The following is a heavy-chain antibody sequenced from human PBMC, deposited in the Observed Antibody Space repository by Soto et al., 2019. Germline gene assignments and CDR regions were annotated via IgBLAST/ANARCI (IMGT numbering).Heavy chain of an antibody. CDR3: ARGGPYSSSEVDY. CDR2: VNGDGSST. D-gene: IGHD6-6*01. CDR1: GFTFSSYW. Sequence: EVQLVESGGGLVQPGGSLRLSCAASGFTFSSYWMHWVRQAPGKWLVWVSRVNGDGSSTSYADSVKGRFTISRDNAKNTLYLQMNSLRVEDTAVYYCARGGPYSSSEVDYWGQGTLVTVSS. V-gene: IGHV3-74*01. J-gene: IGHJ4*02.